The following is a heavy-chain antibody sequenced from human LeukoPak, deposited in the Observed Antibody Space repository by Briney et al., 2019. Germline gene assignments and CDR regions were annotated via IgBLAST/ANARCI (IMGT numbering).Heavy chain of an antibody. CDR1: EYSFTSYW. CDR2: IYPGDSDT. Sequence: GESLKISCKGSEYSFTSYWIGWVRQMPGKGLEWMGIIYPGDSDTRYSPSFQGQVTISADKSISTAYLQWSSLKASDTAMYYCARMDGRYSPYYYGMDVWGKGTTVTVSS. J-gene: IGHJ6*04. D-gene: IGHD1-1*01. CDR3: ARMDGRYSPYYYGMDV. V-gene: IGHV5-51*01.